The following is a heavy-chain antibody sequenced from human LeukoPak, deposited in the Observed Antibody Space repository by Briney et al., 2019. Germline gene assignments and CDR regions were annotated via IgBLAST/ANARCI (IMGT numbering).Heavy chain of an antibody. CDR1: GFTFSDYQ. CDR2: ISSSSSYT. J-gene: IGHJ4*02. CDR3: AKVAYCTGGSCYGGGFDY. V-gene: IGHV3-11*06. Sequence: KTGRSLRLSCAASGFTFSDYQMSWIRQAPGPGREWVSYISSSSSYTNYADSVKGRFTISRANAKHSLYLQMNSLRAEDKAVYYCAKVAYCTGGSCYGGGFDYWGQGTLVTVSS. D-gene: IGHD2-15*01.